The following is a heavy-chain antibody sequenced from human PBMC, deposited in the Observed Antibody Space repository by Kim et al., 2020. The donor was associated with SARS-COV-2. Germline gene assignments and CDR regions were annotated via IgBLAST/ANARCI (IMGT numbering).Heavy chain of an antibody. D-gene: IGHD2-21*01. J-gene: IGHJ4*02. CDR2: IKSDGSEK. CDR3: ARVARDGYNDY. CDR1: QFTFSDYW. Sequence: GGSLRLSCAVSQFTFSDYWMSWIRQAPGKELEWVSNIKSDGSEKYYVDSVKGRFTISRDSATNSLFLQLNSLRAEHTAVYFCARVARDGYNDYWGRGSLV. V-gene: IGHV3-7*01.